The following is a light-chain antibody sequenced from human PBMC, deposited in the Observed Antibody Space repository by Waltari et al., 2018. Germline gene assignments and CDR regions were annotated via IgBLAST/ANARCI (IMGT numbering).Light chain of an antibody. CDR1: SSDIGAYKY. Sequence: QSALTQPASVSGSPGQSITISCTGTSSDIGAYKYVSWYQQPPGKAPKLIIYEVSNRPSGVSNRFSGSKSGNTASLSISGLQAEDEADYYCISFTSSVTYVFGTGTRVTVV. V-gene: IGLV2-14*01. J-gene: IGLJ1*01. CDR3: ISFTSSVTYV. CDR2: EVS.